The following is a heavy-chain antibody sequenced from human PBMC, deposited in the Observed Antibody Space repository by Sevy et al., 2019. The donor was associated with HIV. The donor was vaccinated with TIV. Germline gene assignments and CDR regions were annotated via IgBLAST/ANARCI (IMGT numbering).Heavy chain of an antibody. CDR1: GFTFSSYA. Sequence: GGSLRLSCAASGFTFSSYAMSWVRQAPGKGLEWVANIKQDGSEKYYVDSVKGRFTISRDNAKNSLYLQMNSLRAEDTAVYYCARGRSSSRSIDYWGQGTLVTVSS. V-gene: IGHV3-7*01. CDR3: ARGRSSSRSIDY. J-gene: IGHJ4*02. D-gene: IGHD6-6*01. CDR2: IKQDGSEK.